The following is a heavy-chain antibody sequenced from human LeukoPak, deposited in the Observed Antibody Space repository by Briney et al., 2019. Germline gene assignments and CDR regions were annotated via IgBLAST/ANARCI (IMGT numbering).Heavy chain of an antibody. CDR2: ISYDGSNK. Sequence: GGSLRLSCAASGFTFSSYAMHWVRQAPGKGLEWVAVISYDGSNKYYADSVKGRFTISRDDSKNTLYLQMNSLRAEDTAVYYCARAGSCSSTSCYSYYFDYWGQGTLVTVSS. J-gene: IGHJ4*02. CDR3: ARAGSCSSTSCYSYYFDY. CDR1: GFTFSSYA. D-gene: IGHD2-2*01. V-gene: IGHV3-30*04.